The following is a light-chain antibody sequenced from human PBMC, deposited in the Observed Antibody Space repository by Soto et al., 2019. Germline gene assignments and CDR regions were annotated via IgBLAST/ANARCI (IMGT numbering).Light chain of an antibody. CDR1: SSDVGGYNY. J-gene: IGLJ2*01. CDR2: DVG. Sequence: QSVLTQPASVSGSPGQSITISCTGTSSDVGGYNYVSWYQQHPGKAPKLMIYDVGNRPSGVSNRFSGSKSGNTASLTISGLQAEDEADYYCSSYTSSSTPGGVFGGGTKLTVL. V-gene: IGLV2-14*01. CDR3: SSYTSSSTPGGV.